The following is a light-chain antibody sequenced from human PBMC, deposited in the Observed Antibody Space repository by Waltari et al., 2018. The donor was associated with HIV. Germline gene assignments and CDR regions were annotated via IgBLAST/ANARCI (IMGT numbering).Light chain of an antibody. CDR2: SAS. V-gene: IGKV1-12*02. J-gene: IGKJ3*01. CDR3: QQASAFPFT. Sequence: DIQMTQSPSSVSGSVGDSVTIHCRASQEISTSLAWYQQRPGEAPRLLILSASTLQTGVPSRFSGSGSGTAFTLTINSLQPDDFATYFCQQASAFPFTFGPGTKVEI. CDR1: QEISTS.